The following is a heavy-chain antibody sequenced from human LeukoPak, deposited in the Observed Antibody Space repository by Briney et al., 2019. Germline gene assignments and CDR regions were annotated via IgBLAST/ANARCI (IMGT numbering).Heavy chain of an antibody. CDR3: AKDAPLAARSDY. J-gene: IGHJ4*02. V-gene: IGHV3-23*01. Sequence: GGSLRLSCAASGFTFSSYAMSWVRQAPGRGLEWVSGISGSGDNTYYADSVKGRFTISRDNSRNTLYLQMNCLRAEDTAVYYCAKDAPLAARSDYWGQGTLVTVSS. CDR1: GFTFSSYA. D-gene: IGHD6-6*01. CDR2: ISGSGDNT.